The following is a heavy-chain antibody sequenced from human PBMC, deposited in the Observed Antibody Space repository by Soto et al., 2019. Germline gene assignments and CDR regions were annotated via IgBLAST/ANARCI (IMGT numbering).Heavy chain of an antibody. J-gene: IGHJ4*02. CDR2: INAGNGNT. CDR3: AIGPGGADGPGYY. D-gene: IGHD2-15*01. V-gene: IGHV1-3*01. CDR1: GYTFTSYA. Sequence: QVQLVQSGAEVKKPGASVKVSCKASGYTFTSYAMHWVRQAPGQRLEWMGWINAGNGNTKYSQKFQGRVTITRDTSASTAYMELSSLRSEDTAVYYCAIGPGGADGPGYYWGQGTLVTVSS.